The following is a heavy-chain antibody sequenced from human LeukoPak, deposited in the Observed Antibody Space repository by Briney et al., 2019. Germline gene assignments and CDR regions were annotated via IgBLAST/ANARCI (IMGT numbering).Heavy chain of an antibody. V-gene: IGHV3-23*01. Sequence: GGSLGLSCAASGFTFSSYAMSWVRQAPGKGLEWVSAISGSGGSTYYADSVKGRFTISRDNSKNTLYLQMNSLRAEDTAVYYCAKLVDYCEGRTCFTTYYYTDIWGKGTTVTVSS. CDR1: GFTFSSYA. J-gene: IGHJ6*03. CDR2: ISGSGGST. CDR3: AKLVDYCEGRTCFTTYYYTDI. D-gene: IGHD4/OR15-4a*01.